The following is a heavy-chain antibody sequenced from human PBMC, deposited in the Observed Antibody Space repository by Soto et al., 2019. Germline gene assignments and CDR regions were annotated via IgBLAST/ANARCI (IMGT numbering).Heavy chain of an antibody. CDR3: ARLAYSGGDCYSMDY. V-gene: IGHV4-39*01. CDR1: GGSISSSSYY. CDR2: IYYSGST. J-gene: IGHJ4*02. D-gene: IGHD2-21*02. Sequence: QLQLQESGPGLVKPSETLSLTCTVSGGSISSSSYYWGWIRQPPGKGLEWIGSIYYSGSTYYNPSLKSRVTISVDTSKNQFSLKLSSVTAADTAVYYCARLAYSGGDCYSMDYWGQGTLVTVSS.